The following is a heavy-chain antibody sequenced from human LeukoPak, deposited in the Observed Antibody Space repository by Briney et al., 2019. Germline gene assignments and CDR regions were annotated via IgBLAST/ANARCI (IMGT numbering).Heavy chain of an antibody. CDR3: ARDGVAGFDY. V-gene: IGHV4-59*01. J-gene: IGHJ4*02. CDR2: IYYSGST. CDR1: GGSISSYY. Sequence: SETLSLTCTVSGGSISSYYWSWIRQPPGKGLEWIGYIYYSGSTNYNPSPKSRVTISVDTSKNQFSLKLSSVTAADTAVYYCARDGVAGFDYWGQGTLVTVSS. D-gene: IGHD6-19*01.